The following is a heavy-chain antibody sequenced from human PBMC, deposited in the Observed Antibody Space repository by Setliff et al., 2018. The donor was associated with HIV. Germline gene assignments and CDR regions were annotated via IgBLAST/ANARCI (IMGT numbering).Heavy chain of an antibody. J-gene: IGHJ3*02. CDR3: ARVYYFDSSGYYQRGDVFDI. CDR1: GGSTSNAY. Sequence: LSLTCTVSGGSTSNAYWSWIRQPPGKGLEWIGYIYDSGSPKYNPSLKSRVTISIDTSKSQISLKLTSVTAADTAMYHCARVYYFDSSGYYQRGDVFDIWGQGTMVTVSS. V-gene: IGHV4-59*01. D-gene: IGHD3-22*01. CDR2: IYDSGSP.